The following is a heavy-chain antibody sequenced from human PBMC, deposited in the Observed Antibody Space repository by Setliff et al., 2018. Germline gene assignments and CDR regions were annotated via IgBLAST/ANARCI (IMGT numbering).Heavy chain of an antibody. V-gene: IGHV1-18*01. Sequence: ASVKVSYKASGYAFNNYGINWVRQAPGQGLEWMGWINNYNMNTNYPQKFLGRVTMTTDTSTGTAYMELRSLRSDDTAVYYCSRLVRFCTTSTCQGASASEHWGQGTLVTVSS. CDR3: SRLVRFCTTSTCQGASASEH. CDR1: GYAFNNYG. D-gene: IGHD2-8*01. CDR2: INNYNMNT. J-gene: IGHJ4*02.